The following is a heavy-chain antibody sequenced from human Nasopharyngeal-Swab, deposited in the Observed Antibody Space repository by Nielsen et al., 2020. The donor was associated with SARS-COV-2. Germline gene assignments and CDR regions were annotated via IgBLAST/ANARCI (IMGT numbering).Heavy chain of an antibody. Sequence: SETLSLTCTVSGASISSSSYYWGWIRQPPGKGLEWIGSIYHSGSTNYNPSLKSRVTISVDTSKNQFSLKLSSVTAADTAVYYCARWTTVTTRLDYWGQGTLVTVSS. J-gene: IGHJ4*02. V-gene: IGHV4-39*07. CDR2: IYHSGST. CDR3: ARWTTVTTRLDY. CDR1: GASISSSSYY. D-gene: IGHD4-17*01.